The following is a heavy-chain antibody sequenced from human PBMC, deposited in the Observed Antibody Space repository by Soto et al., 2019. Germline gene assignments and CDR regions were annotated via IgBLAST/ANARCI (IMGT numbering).Heavy chain of an antibody. CDR1: GFTFSNYA. Sequence: EVQLLESGGGLVQPGGSLRLSCAASGFTFSNYAISWVRQAPGKGLEWVSAISGSGGSTYYADSVKGRFTISRDNSKNTLYLQMKSLRAEDTAVYYCAKDGGYAYYDSSGYYFGYWGQGTLVTVSS. D-gene: IGHD3-22*01. V-gene: IGHV3-23*01. CDR2: ISGSGGST. J-gene: IGHJ4*02. CDR3: AKDGGYAYYDSSGYYFGY.